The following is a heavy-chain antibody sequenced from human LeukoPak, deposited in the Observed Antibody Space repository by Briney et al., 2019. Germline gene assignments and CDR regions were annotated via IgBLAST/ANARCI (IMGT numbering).Heavy chain of an antibody. J-gene: IGHJ1*01. CDR2: INPSGST. D-gene: IGHD3-22*01. CDR1: GYTFISFY. V-gene: IGHV1-46*01. Sequence: ASVKVSCKASGYTFISFYMHWVRQAPGQGLEWMGIINPSGSTNYAQKFQGRVTMTRDTSTSTVYMELNSLRSEDTAVYYCARVEYYYDSSGPEYFQHWGQGTLATVSS. CDR3: ARVEYYYDSSGPEYFQH.